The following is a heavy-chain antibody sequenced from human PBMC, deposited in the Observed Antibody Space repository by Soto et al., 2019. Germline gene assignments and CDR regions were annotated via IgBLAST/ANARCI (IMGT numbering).Heavy chain of an antibody. CDR2: INPNSGGT. J-gene: IGHJ2*01. D-gene: IGHD6-13*01. CDR1: GYTFTGYY. CDR3: ARGGVQQLVDWYFDL. V-gene: IGHV1-2*04. Sequence: QVQLVQSGAEVKKPGASVKVSCKASGYTFTGYYMHWLRQAPGQGLEWMGWINPNSGGTNYAQKFQGWVTMNRYPSSSTAYMELSRLGSDDTAVYYCARGGVQQLVDWYFDLWGRGTLVTVSS.